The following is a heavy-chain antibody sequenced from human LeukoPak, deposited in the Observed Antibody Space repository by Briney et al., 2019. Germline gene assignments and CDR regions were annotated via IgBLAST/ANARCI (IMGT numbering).Heavy chain of an antibody. D-gene: IGHD3-16*01. J-gene: IGHJ6*02. V-gene: IGHV3-74*01. Sequence: GGSLRLSCAASGFSFSSSWMHWVRQAPGPGLVWVSRINSDGSTTNYADSVKGRFTISRDNAMSTLYLQMNSLRAEDTAVYYCARDFGPYGMDVWGQGSTVTVSS. CDR2: INSDGSTT. CDR3: ARDFGPYGMDV. CDR1: GFSFSSSW.